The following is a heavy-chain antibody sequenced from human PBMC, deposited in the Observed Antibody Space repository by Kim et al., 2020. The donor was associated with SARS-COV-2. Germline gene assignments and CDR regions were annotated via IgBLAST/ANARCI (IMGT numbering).Heavy chain of an antibody. Sequence: SETLSLTCTVSGGSISSGGYYWSWIRQHPGKGLEWIGYIYYSGSTYYNPSLKSRVTISVDTSKNQFSLKLSSVTAADTAVYYCARQIIADCSGGSCYSAFDIGGQGTMVTVSS. CDR1: GGSISSGGYY. CDR3: ARQIIADCSGGSCYSAFDI. J-gene: IGHJ3*02. V-gene: IGHV4-31*03. CDR2: IYYSGST. D-gene: IGHD2-15*01.